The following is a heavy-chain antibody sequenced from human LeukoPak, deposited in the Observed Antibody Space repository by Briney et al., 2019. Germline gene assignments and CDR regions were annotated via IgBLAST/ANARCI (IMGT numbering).Heavy chain of an antibody. CDR3: ARDYYGSGSYPFDY. CDR2: IIPIFGTA. CDR1: GGTFSSYA. Sequence: ASVKVSCKASGGTFSSYAISWVRQAPGQGLEWMGGIIPIFGTANYAQKFQGRVTITADKSTSTAYMELSSLRAEDTAVYYCARDYYGSGSYPFDYWGQGTLVTVSS. D-gene: IGHD3-10*01. V-gene: IGHV1-69*06. J-gene: IGHJ4*02.